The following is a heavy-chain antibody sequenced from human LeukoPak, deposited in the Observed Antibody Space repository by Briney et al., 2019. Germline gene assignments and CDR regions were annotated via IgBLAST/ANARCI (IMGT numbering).Heavy chain of an antibody. CDR3: ARVMTTVTHYNWFDP. J-gene: IGHJ5*02. CDR1: GYTFTGYH. Sequence: GASVKVSCKASGYTFTGYHIHWVRQAPGQGLEWMGRINPYSGDTNFAQKFQGRVTMTRDTSITTAYMDLSSLTPGDTAVYFCARVMTTVTHYNWFDPWGQGTLVTVSS. CDR2: INPYSGDT. V-gene: IGHV1-2*06. D-gene: IGHD4-17*01.